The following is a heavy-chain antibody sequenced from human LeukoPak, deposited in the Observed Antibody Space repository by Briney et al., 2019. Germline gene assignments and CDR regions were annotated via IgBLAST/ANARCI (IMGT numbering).Heavy chain of an antibody. J-gene: IGHJ4*02. Sequence: PGGSLRLSCAASGFTFSSYAMSWVRQAPGKGLEWVSAISGSGGSTYYADSVKGRFTISRDNSKNTLYLQMNSLRAEDTAVYYCARTHWAYYGDLTPYYFDYWGQGTLVTVSS. CDR2: ISGSGGST. V-gene: IGHV3-23*01. CDR1: GFTFSSYA. D-gene: IGHD4-17*01. CDR3: ARTHWAYYGDLTPYYFDY.